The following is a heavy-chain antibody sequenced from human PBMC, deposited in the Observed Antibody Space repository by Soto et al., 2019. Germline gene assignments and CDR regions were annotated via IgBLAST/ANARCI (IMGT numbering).Heavy chain of an antibody. CDR3: ALKEKNGSFNWFDL. D-gene: IGHD3-10*01. J-gene: IGHJ5*02. V-gene: IGHV5-51*01. Sequence: ESLTSSCRTSGYRFTSYWIAWVRQMPGKGLEWMGIIFPSDSDTRYSPSFQGQVTISADRSTSTVFLQWASLKAADTAVYVCALKEKNGSFNWFDLRCQGPLDTVSA. CDR2: IFPSDSDT. CDR1: GYRFTSYW.